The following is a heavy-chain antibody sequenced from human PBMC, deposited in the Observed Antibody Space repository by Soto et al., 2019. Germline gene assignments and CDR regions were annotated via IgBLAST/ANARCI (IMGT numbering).Heavy chain of an antibody. D-gene: IGHD3-10*01. CDR2: IIGSGGST. J-gene: IGHJ4*02. Sequence: EVQLLESGGGLVQPGGSLRLSCAASGFMFSTPVMTWVPQAPGKGPEWVADIIGSGGSTYYADSVRGRFTLSRDNSKNTLYLLLNRLRADDTALYYCAKTVYYGSGSYCFDYWGQGTLVTVSS. CDR3: AKTVYYGSGSYCFDY. CDR1: GFMFSTPV. V-gene: IGHV3-23*01.